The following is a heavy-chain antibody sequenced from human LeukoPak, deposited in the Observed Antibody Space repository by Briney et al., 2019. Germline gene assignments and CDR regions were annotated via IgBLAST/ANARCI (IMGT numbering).Heavy chain of an antibody. CDR1: GFTFSSYS. V-gene: IGHV3-48*01. CDR3: ARDYYMDV. J-gene: IGHJ6*03. Sequence: PGGSLILSCAASGFTFSSYSMNWVRQAPGKGLEWVSYISSSSGTIYYADSVKGRFTISRDNAKNSLYLQTNSLRAEDTAVYYCARDYYMDVWGKGTTVTVSS. CDR2: ISSSSGTI.